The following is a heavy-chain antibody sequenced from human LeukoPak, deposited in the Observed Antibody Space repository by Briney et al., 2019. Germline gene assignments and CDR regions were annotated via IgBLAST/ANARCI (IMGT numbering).Heavy chain of an antibody. CDR1: GGSITSTNY. V-gene: IGHV4-4*02. J-gene: IGHJ3*02. CDR3: ARQGNSGWYRDAFDI. Sequence: SETLSLTCGVSGGSITSTNYWTWVRQPPGKGLEWIGEVNLQGSTNYNPSLMGRVAISVDMSENHISLQLTSVTAADTAVYYCARQGNSGWYRDAFDIWGQGTMVTVSS. CDR2: VNLQGST. D-gene: IGHD6-19*01.